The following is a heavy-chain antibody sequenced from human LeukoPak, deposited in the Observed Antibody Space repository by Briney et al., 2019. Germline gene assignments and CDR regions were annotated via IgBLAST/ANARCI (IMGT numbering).Heavy chain of an antibody. V-gene: IGHV1-18*01. CDR2: ISAYNGNT. J-gene: IGHJ3*02. Sequence: ASVKVSCKASGYTFTSYGISWVRQAPGQGREWMGWISAYNGNTNYAQKLQGRVTMTTDTSTSTAYMELRSLRSDDTAVYYCARDDYCDYGDAFDIWGQGTMVTVSS. D-gene: IGHD4-17*01. CDR3: ARDDYCDYGDAFDI. CDR1: GYTFTSYG.